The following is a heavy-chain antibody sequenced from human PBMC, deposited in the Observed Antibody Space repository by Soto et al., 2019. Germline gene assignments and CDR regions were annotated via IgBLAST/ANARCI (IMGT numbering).Heavy chain of an antibody. J-gene: IGHJ6*02. CDR2: ISYEGSNT. D-gene: IGHD1-1*01. CDR1: GFTFDTYG. CDR3: ARVTPGNNLYYFSGLDV. V-gene: IGHV3-30-3*01. Sequence: QVHLVESGGGVAQPGRSLRLSCVASGFTFDTYGIHWVRQAPGKGLQWVALISYEGSNTYYADSVRGRFTISRDNSKTTLYLQINALRPEDTGVYYCARVTPGNNLYYFSGLDVWGQGTAVTVSS.